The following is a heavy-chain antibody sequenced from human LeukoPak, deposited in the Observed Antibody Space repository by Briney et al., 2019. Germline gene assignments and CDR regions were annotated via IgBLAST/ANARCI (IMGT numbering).Heavy chain of an antibody. CDR2: ISYDGSNK. V-gene: IGHV3-30*03. J-gene: IGHJ6*02. CDR3: AREQVPAAVDYYYYGMDV. D-gene: IGHD2-2*01. Sequence: GGSLRLSCAASGFTFSSYGMHWVRQAPGKGLEWVAVISYDGSNKYYADSVKGRFTISRDNSKNTLYLQMNSLRAEDTAVYYCAREQVPAAVDYYYYGMDVWGQGTTVTVSS. CDR1: GFTFSSYG.